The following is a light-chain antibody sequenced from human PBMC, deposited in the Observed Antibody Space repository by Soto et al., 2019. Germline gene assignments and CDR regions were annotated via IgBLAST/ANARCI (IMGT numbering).Light chain of an antibody. V-gene: IGKV1-5*03. CDR3: QQSYGSHELT. CDR1: QNINSW. Sequence: DIQMTQSPSTLSASLGDRVTITCRASQNINSWLAWYQQKPGKAPNLLIYKASSLENGVPSSFIGSGSGTEFTLTITSLKTEDFANYYCQQSYGSHELTFGGGTKVDIK. CDR2: KAS. J-gene: IGKJ4*01.